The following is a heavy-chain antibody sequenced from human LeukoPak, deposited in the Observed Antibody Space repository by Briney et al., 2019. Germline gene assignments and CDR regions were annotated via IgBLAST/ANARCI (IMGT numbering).Heavy chain of an antibody. V-gene: IGHV1-24*01. J-gene: IGHJ4*02. CDR1: GYTLTELS. CDR2: FDPEDGET. CDR3: ATPSIAVAGTDPWDY. Sequence: GASVKVSCKVSGYTLTELSMHWVRQAPGKGLEWMGGFDPEDGETIYAQKFQGRVTMTEDTSTDTAYMELSSLRSEDTAVYYCATPSIAVAGTDPWDYWGRGTLVTVSS. D-gene: IGHD6-19*01.